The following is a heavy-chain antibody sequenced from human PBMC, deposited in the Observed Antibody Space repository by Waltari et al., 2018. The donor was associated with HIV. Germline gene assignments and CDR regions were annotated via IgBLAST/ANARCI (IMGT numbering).Heavy chain of an antibody. Sequence: QVQLQESGPGLVKPSGTLSLTCAVSGGSIRSSNCWSWVRQPPGKGLEWSGEIYHSGSTNYNPSLKSRVTISVDKSKNQFSLKLSSVTAADTAVYYCARTVSTVTTLFDYWGQGTLVTVSS. CDR1: GGSIRSSNC. J-gene: IGHJ4*02. D-gene: IGHD4-17*01. CDR2: IYHSGST. CDR3: ARTVSTVTTLFDY. V-gene: IGHV4-4*02.